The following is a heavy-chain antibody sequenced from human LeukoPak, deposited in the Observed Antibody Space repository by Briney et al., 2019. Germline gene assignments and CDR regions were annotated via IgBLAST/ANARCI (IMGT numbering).Heavy chain of an antibody. D-gene: IGHD3-22*01. Sequence: SETLSLTCTVSGYSISSGYYWGWIRQPPGKGLEWIGSIYHSGSTYYNPSLKSRVTISVDTSKNQFSLKLSSVTAADTAVYYCARSGDYYDSSGYYLYAFDIWGQGTMVTVSS. CDR1: GYSISSGYY. CDR3: ARSGDYYDSSGYYLYAFDI. J-gene: IGHJ3*02. CDR2: IYHSGST. V-gene: IGHV4-38-2*02.